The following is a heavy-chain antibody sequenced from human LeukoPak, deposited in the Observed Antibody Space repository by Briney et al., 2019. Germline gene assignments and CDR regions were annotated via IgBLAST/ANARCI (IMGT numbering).Heavy chain of an antibody. J-gene: IGHJ4*02. Sequence: AGGSLRLFCAVSGFTFSSYWMTGVRQAPGRGLEGVANINQEGSEIYYVDSVKGRCTISRDNAQESLYLQMNSLRVEDTAVYYCARTYCGSGKCYLGYFDYWGQGTLVTVSS. CDR3: ARTYCGSGKCYLGYFDY. CDR1: GFTFSSYW. CDR2: INQEGSEI. D-gene: IGHD2-15*01. V-gene: IGHV3-7*04.